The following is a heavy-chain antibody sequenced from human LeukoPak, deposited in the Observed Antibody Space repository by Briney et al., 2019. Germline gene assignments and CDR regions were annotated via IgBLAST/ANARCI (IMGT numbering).Heavy chain of an antibody. CDR3: ARGVATSAFDY. J-gene: IGHJ4*02. CDR2: IIPILGIA. Sequence: SVKVSCKASGGTFSSYTISWVRQATGQGLEWMGRIIPILGIANYAQKFQGRVTITADKSTSTAYMELSSLRSEDTAVYYCARGVATSAFDYWGQGTLVTVSS. D-gene: IGHD5-24*01. CDR1: GGTFSSYT. V-gene: IGHV1-69*02.